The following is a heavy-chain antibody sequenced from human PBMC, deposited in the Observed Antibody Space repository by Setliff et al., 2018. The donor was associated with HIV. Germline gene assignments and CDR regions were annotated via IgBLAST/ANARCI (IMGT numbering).Heavy chain of an antibody. J-gene: IGHJ3*02. D-gene: IGHD2-21*01. Sequence: SETLSLTCAVSGYSISSGYYWGWIRQPPGKGLEWIGSIYHSGSTYYNPSLKSRVTISVDTSKNQFSLKLSSVTAADTAVYYCARSIVVDAFDIWGQGTMVTVTS. CDR1: GYSISSGYY. CDR3: ARSIVVDAFDI. V-gene: IGHV4-38-2*01. CDR2: IYHSGST.